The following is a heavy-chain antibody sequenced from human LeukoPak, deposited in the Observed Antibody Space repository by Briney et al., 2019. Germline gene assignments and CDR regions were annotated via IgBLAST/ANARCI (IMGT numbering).Heavy chain of an antibody. D-gene: IGHD3-10*01. CDR2: ISSSSSYI. Sequence: GGSLRLSCAASGFTFSSYSMNWVRQAPGKGLEWVSSISSSSSYIYYAGSVKGRFTISRDNSKNTLYLQMNSLRVEDTAIYYCAIGGGSDYWGQGTLVTVSS. CDR3: AIGGGSDY. CDR1: GFTFSSYS. V-gene: IGHV3-21*04. J-gene: IGHJ4*02.